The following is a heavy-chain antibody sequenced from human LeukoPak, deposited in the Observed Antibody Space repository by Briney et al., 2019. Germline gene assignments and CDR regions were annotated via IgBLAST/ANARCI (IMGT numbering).Heavy chain of an antibody. D-gene: IGHD3-22*01. V-gene: IGHV3-23*01. Sequence: GSLRLSCAASGFTFSSYAMSWVRQAPGKGLEWVSAISGSGGSTYYADSVKGRFTISRDNSKNTLYLQMNSLRAEDTAVYYXXXGXYYDSSGYNYWGQGTLVTVSS. J-gene: IGHJ4*02. CDR2: ISGSGGST. CDR3: XXGXYYDSSGYNY. CDR1: GFTFSSYA.